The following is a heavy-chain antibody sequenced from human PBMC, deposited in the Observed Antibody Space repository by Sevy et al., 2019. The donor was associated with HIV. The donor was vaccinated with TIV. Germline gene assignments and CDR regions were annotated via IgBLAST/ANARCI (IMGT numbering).Heavy chain of an antibody. CDR3: ARGLAALPGYYYGMDV. V-gene: IGHV3-30*04. CDR2: ISHDGRNNK. D-gene: IGHD6-6*01. J-gene: IGHJ6*02. CDR1: GFTFSEFG. Sequence: GGSLRLSCAASGFTFSEFGMHWVRQAPGKGLEWVAVISHDGRNNKYNADSVKGRFTISRDNSKNTLYLQMNSLRAGDTAVYYCARGLAALPGYYYGMDVWGQGTAVTVSS.